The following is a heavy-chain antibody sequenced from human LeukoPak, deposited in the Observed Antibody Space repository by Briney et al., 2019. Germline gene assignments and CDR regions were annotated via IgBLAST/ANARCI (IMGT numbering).Heavy chain of an antibody. Sequence: PGGSLRLSCAASGFTFSSYAMHWVRQAPGKGLEWVAVILNDGSNKYYADSVKGRFTISRDNSKNTLYLQMNSLRAEDTAVYYCARDGDYDYWGQGTLVTVSS. CDR2: ILNDGSNK. CDR3: ARDGDYDY. CDR1: GFTFSSYA. V-gene: IGHV3-33*01. J-gene: IGHJ4*02. D-gene: IGHD4-17*01.